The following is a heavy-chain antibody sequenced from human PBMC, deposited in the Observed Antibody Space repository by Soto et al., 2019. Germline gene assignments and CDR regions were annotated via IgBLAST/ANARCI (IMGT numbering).Heavy chain of an antibody. D-gene: IGHD3-9*01. Sequence: SETLSLTCAFYCVSFSGYYWSWIRQPPGKRLEWIGEINHSGSTNYNPSLKSRVTISVDTSENQCSLKLSSVTAADTAVYYCARGRGVLRESRNGAPRGFLSYWGQGTXVTVSS. J-gene: IGHJ4*02. CDR2: INHSGST. V-gene: IGHV4-34*01. CDR3: ARGRGVLRESRNGAPRGFLSY. CDR1: CVSFSGYY.